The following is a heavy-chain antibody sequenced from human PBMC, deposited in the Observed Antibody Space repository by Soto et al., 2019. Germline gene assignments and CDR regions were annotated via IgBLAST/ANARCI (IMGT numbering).Heavy chain of an antibody. V-gene: IGHV1-69*13. CDR1: GGTFSSYA. Sequence: SVKVSCKASGGTFSSYAISWVRQAPGQGLEWMGGIIPIFGTANYAQKFQGRVTITADESTSTAYMELSSLRSEDTAVYYCARPISREHPALFNIWGQGTRVTVS. CDR2: IIPIFGTA. J-gene: IGHJ3*02. D-gene: IGHD1-26*01. CDR3: ARPISREHPALFNI.